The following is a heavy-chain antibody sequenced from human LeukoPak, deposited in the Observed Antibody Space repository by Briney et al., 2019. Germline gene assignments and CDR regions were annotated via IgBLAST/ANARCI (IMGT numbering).Heavy chain of an antibody. CDR2: IYSGGST. V-gene: IGHV3-66*01. CDR1: GFTFSSYG. D-gene: IGHD3-10*01. CDR3: ARDSGTTGEVKFDP. J-gene: IGHJ5*02. Sequence: GGSLRLSCAASGFTFSSYGMNWVRQAPGKGLEWVSVIYSGGSTYYADSVKGRFTISRDNSKNTLYLQMNSLRAEDTAVYYCARDSGTTGEVKFDPWGQGTLVTVSS.